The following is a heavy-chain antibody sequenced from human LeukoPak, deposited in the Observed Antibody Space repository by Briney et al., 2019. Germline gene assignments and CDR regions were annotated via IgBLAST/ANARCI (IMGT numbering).Heavy chain of an antibody. CDR3: ARDQEGFDY. J-gene: IGHJ4*02. Sequence: ASVKVSCKASGYTFTSNYIHWVRQAPGQGPEWMGMIYPRDGSTSYAQKFQGRVTVTRDTSTSTVHMELSGLRSEDTAVYYCARDQEGFDYWGQGTLVTVSS. CDR2: IYPRDGST. V-gene: IGHV1-46*01. CDR1: GYTFTSNY.